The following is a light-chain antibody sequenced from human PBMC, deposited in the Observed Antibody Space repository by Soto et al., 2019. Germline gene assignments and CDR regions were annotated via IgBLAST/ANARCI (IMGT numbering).Light chain of an antibody. CDR2: GAS. CDR1: QSVSSSY. V-gene: IGKV3-20*01. CDR3: QQYGNSPLT. J-gene: IGKJ1*01. Sequence: EIVLTQSPGTLSLSPGERATLSCRASQSVSSSYLAWYQQKPGQAPRLLIYGASSRATGIPDRFSGSGSGTGFTLTISRLEPEDFAVYYCQQYGNSPLTFGRGTKVEIK.